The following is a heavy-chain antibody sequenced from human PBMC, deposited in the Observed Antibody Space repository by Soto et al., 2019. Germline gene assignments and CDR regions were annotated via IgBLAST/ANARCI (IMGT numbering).Heavy chain of an antibody. CDR2: IYYSGST. V-gene: IGHV4-59*01. J-gene: IGHJ6*03. CDR3: ARVGTGSGPMGWYYYMDV. D-gene: IGHD3-9*01. CDR1: GGSISSYY. Sequence: SETLSLTCTVSGGSISSYYWSWIRQPPGKGLEWIGYIYYSGSTNYNPSLKSRVTISVDTSKNQFSLKLSSVTAADTAVYYCARVGTGSGPMGWYYYMDVWGKGTTVTVSS.